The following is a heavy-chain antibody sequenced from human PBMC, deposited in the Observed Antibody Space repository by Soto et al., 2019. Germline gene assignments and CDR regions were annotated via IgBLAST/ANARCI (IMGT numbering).Heavy chain of an antibody. J-gene: IGHJ3*02. D-gene: IGHD2-2*01. Sequence: SETLSLTCAVYNGSFSVYYWTWFRQPPGKGLEWIGEINHSGSTNYNPSLKSRVTISVDTSKNQFSLKLSSVTAADTAVYYCARDSTRRGACDIWGQGXMVTVSS. V-gene: IGHV4-34*01. CDR2: INHSGST. CDR1: NGSFSVYY. CDR3: ARDSTRRGACDI.